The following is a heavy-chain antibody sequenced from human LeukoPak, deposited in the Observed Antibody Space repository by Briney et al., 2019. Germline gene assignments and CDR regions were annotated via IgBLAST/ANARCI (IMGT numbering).Heavy chain of an antibody. Sequence: ASVKVSCKASGYTFTGYYIHWVRQAPGQGLEWMGWINSNSGGTKYAQKFQGRVTMTRDTSISSTYMELTTLRSDDKAVYYCARGPYCFPDRYSRPFFDYWGQGTLVTVSS. V-gene: IGHV1-2*02. J-gene: IGHJ4*02. CDR1: GYTFTGYY. CDR3: ARGPYCFPDRYSRPFFDY. CDR2: INSNSGGT. D-gene: IGHD2-21*01.